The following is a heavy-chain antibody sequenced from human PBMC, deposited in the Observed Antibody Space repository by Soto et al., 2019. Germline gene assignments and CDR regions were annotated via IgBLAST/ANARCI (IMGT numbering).Heavy chain of an antibody. CDR2: IKQDGSEK. CDR3: AKGVEAYCSGGSCYSDY. Sequence: GSLRLSCAASGFTFSSYWMSWVRQAPGKGLEWVANIKQDGSEKYYVDSVKGRFTISRDNSKNTLYLQMNSLRAEDTAVYYCAKGVEAYCSGGSCYSDYWGQGTLVTVSS. CDR1: GFTFSSYW. J-gene: IGHJ4*02. V-gene: IGHV3-7*03. D-gene: IGHD2-15*01.